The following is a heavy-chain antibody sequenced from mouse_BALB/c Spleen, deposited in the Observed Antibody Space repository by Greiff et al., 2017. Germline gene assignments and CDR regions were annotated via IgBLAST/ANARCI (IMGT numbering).Heavy chain of an antibody. D-gene: IGHD1-1*01. V-gene: IGHV1-15*01. Sequence: VQLQESGAELVRPGASVTLSCKASGYTFTDYEMHWVKQTPVHGLEWIGAIDPETGGTAYNQKFKGKATLTADKSSSTAYMELRSLTSEDSAVYYCTRDTTVVEDYWGQGTTLTVSS. CDR3: TRDTTVVEDY. CDR1: GYTFTDYE. CDR2: IDPETGGT. J-gene: IGHJ2*01.